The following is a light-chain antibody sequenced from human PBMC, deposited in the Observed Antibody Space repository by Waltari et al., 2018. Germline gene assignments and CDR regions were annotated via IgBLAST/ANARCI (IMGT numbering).Light chain of an antibody. CDR2: GVS. J-gene: IGKJ5*01. V-gene: IGKV1-9*01. CDR3: QKLDNYPPPT. Sequence: DFQLTQSPSFLSASVGDRVTITCRASQGISRHLAWYQQKPGEAPKLLIYGVSTLQSGVPSRFSGSGFGTEFTLTISSLQPEDSATYYCQKLDNYPPPTFGQGTRLEI. CDR1: QGISRH.